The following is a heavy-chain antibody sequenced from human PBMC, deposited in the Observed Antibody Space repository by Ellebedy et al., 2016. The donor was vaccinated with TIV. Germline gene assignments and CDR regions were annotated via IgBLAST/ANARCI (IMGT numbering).Heavy chain of an antibody. J-gene: IGHJ4*02. Sequence: SVKVSXXASGGTFSSYAISWVRQAPGQGLEWMGRIIPILGIANYAQKFQGRVTITADKSTSTAYMELSSLRSEDTAVYYCARDNDSSGIDYWGQGTLVTVSS. CDR1: GGTFSSYA. CDR3: ARDNDSSGIDY. CDR2: IIPILGIA. D-gene: IGHD3-22*01. V-gene: IGHV1-69*04.